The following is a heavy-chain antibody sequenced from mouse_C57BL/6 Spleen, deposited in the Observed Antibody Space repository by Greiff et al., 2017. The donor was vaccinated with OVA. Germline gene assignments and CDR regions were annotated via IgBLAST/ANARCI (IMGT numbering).Heavy chain of an antibody. Sequence: VQLQQSGTVLARPGASVKMSCKTSGYTFTSYWMHWVKQRPGQGLEWIGAIYPGNSDTSYNQKFKGKAKLTAVTSASTAYMELSSLTNEDSAVYYCTPYDCDGYYFDDWGQGTTLTVSS. V-gene: IGHV1-5*01. CDR2: IYPGNSDT. J-gene: IGHJ2*01. CDR1: GYTFTSYW. CDR3: TPYDCDGYYFDD. D-gene: IGHD2-4*01.